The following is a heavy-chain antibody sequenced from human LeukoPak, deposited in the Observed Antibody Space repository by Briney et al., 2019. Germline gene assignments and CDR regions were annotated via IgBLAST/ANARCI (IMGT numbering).Heavy chain of an antibody. V-gene: IGHV6-1*01. CDR2: TYYRSQWYN. CDR3: ARELTGFDY. CDR1: GDSVSSNNAA. J-gene: IGHJ4*02. Sequence: SQTLSLTCAISGDSVSSNNAAWNWIRQSPWRGLEWLGGTYYRSQWYNDYAIFVRSRIAFNPDTSKNQFSLQLNSVTPEDTAVYYCARELTGFDYWGQGTLVTVSS. D-gene: IGHD7-27*01.